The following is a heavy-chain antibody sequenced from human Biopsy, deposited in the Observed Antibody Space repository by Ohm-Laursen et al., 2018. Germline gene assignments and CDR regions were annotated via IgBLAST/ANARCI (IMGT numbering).Heavy chain of an antibody. D-gene: IGHD1-26*01. CDR3: ARSMLGASTGDDAFDV. J-gene: IGHJ3*01. CDR1: GGTFSNSA. CDR2: FIPMFNTG. Sequence: ASVKVSCKASGGTFSNSAINWVRQAPGQGLEWMGGFIPMFNTGKDAQNFQGRVTMTADKSTNTVYMELTSLRSDDTAMYYCARSMLGASTGDDAFDVWGQGAFVIVSS. V-gene: IGHV1-69*06.